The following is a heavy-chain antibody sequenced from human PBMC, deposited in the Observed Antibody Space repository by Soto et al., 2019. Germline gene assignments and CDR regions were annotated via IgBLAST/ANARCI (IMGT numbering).Heavy chain of an antibody. CDR3: ARGYGDCELDY. CDR1: GGSISSYY. V-gene: IGHV4-59*01. CDR2: IYYSGST. J-gene: IGHJ4*02. D-gene: IGHD4-17*01. Sequence: ASETLSLTCTVSGGSISSYYWSWIRQPPGKGLEWIGYIYYSGSTNYNPSLKSRVTISVDTSKNQFSLKLGSVTAADTAVYYCARGYGDCELDYWGQGTLVTVSS.